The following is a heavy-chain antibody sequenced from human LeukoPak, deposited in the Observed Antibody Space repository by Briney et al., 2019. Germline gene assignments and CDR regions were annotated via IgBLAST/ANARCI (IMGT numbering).Heavy chain of an antibody. Sequence: ASVKVSCTTSGYTFINYFIHWVRQAPGQGLEWMGVINPRSGSTTYSQKFQGRVTMTRATSTSTVYVELSSLRSEDTDVYYCSREGDGYKSFDYWGQGTLVTVSS. CDR1: GYTFINYF. V-gene: IGHV1-46*01. J-gene: IGHJ4*02. D-gene: IGHD5-24*01. CDR3: SREGDGYKSFDY. CDR2: INPRSGST.